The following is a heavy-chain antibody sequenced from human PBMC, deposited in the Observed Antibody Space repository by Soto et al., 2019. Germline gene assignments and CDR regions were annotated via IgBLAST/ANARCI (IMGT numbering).Heavy chain of an antibody. CDR2: ISSSGSTI. D-gene: IGHD3-3*01. CDR3: AREGTIRVFGVVTPHYYYYMDV. Sequence: GGSLRLSCAASGFTFSDYYMSWIRQAPGKGLEWVSYISSSGSTIYYADSVKGRFTISRDNAKNSLYLQMNSLRAEDTAVYYCAREGTIRVFGVVTPHYYYYMDVWGKGTTVTVSS. V-gene: IGHV3-11*01. CDR1: GFTFSDYY. J-gene: IGHJ6*03.